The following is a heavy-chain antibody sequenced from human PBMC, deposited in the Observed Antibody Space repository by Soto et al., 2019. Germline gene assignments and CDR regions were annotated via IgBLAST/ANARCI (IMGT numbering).Heavy chain of an antibody. J-gene: IGHJ5*02. CDR3: ARVPGP. CDR2: IYYSAST. CDR1: GGSISNYY. Sequence: SETLSLTCTVSGGSISNYYWSWVRQPPGKGLEWIGYIYYSASTNYNPSLKSRVTISVDTSKNQFSLKLSSVTAADTAVYYCARVPGPWGQGTLVTVSS. V-gene: IGHV4-59*08.